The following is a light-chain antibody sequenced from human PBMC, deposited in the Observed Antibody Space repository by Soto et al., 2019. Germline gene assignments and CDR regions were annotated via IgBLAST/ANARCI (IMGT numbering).Light chain of an antibody. CDR3: SSYTSSTTPEV. J-gene: IGLJ1*01. Sequence: QSALTQPASVSGSPGQSITISCIGTSSDVGRFDYVSWYQQHPGKAPKLVIYDVSNRPSGVSNRFSGSKSGNTASLTIFGLQAEDEADYYCSSYTSSTTPEVFGTGTKVT. CDR2: DVS. CDR1: SSDVGRFDY. V-gene: IGLV2-14*03.